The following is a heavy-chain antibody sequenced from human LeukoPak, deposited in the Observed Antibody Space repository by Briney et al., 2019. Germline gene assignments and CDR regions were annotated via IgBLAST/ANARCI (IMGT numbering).Heavy chain of an antibody. D-gene: IGHD6-6*01. CDR1: GGSISSSSYY. CDR3: ARSIAARPRYYYYYMDV. CDR2: IYYSGST. J-gene: IGHJ6*03. Sequence: SETLSLTCTVSGGSISSSSYYWGWIRQPPGKGLEWIGSIYYSGSTYYNPSLKSRVTISVDTSKNQFSLKLSSVTAADTAVYYCARSIAARPRYYYYYMDVWGKGTTVTVSS. V-gene: IGHV4-39*01.